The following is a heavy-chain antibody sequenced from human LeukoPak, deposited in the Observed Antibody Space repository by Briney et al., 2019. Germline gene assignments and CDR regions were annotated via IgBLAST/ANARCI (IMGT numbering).Heavy chain of an antibody. J-gene: IGHJ5*02. CDR1: GYTFTGYY. CDR3: ARGLEWLTRRHTWFDP. V-gene: IGHV1-2*02. D-gene: IGHD3-3*01. Sequence: EASVKVSCKASGYTFTGYYMHWVRQAPGQGLEWMGWINPNSGGTNYAQKFQGRVTMTRDTSISTAYMELRSLRSDDTAVYYCARGLEWLTRRHTWFDPWGQGTLVTVSS. CDR2: INPNSGGT.